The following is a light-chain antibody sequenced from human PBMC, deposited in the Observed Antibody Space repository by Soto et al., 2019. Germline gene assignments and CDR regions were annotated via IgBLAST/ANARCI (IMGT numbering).Light chain of an antibody. CDR2: DVS. CDR1: SSDVGGYNY. J-gene: IGLJ1*01. Sequence: QSVLTQPASVSGSPGQSITISCTGTSSDVGGYNYVSWYQQYPGKAPKLMIYDVSNRPSGVSNRFSGSKSGNTASLTISGLQAEDEADYYCTSYTTSSTLAFGTGTKVTVL. CDR3: TSYTTSSTLA. V-gene: IGLV2-14*01.